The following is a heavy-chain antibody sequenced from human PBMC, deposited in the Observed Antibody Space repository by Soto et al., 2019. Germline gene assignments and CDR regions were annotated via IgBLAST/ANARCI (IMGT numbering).Heavy chain of an antibody. CDR3: ARAVAVPADLDY. V-gene: IGHV1-3*05. J-gene: IGHJ4*02. CDR1: GYTFTSYA. CDR2: INAGNGNT. D-gene: IGHD6-19*01. Sequence: QVQLVQSGAEEKKPGASVKVSCKASGYTFTSYAMHWVRQAPGQRLEWMGWINAGNGNTKYSQKFQGRVTITRDTAASTAYMELSSLRSEDTAVYYCARAVAVPADLDYWGQGTLVTVSS.